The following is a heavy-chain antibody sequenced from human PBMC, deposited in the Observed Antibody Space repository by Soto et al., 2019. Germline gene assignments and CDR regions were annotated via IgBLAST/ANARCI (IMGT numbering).Heavy chain of an antibody. CDR2: MNPNSGNT. CDR3: ARGYYYDSGIDY. Sequence: ASGKVACKASGYTFTSYDINWVRQATGQGLEWMGWMNPNSGNTGYAQKFQGRVTMTRNTSISTAYMELSSLRSEDTAVYYCARGYYYDSGIDYWGQGTLVTVSS. J-gene: IGHJ4*02. CDR1: GYTFTSYD. D-gene: IGHD3-22*01. V-gene: IGHV1-8*01.